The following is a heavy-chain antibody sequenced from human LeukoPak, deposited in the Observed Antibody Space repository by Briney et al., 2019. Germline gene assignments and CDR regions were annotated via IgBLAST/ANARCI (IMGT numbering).Heavy chain of an antibody. CDR3: TRVGYIDEGIDY. Sequence: GGSLRLSCAASGFTFDDYAMHWVRQAPGKGLEWVSGISWDSDSIGYADSVKGRFTISRDNAKNSLYLQMNSLRAEDTAIYYCTRVGYIDEGIDYWGQGTLVTVSS. CDR2: ISWDSDSI. D-gene: IGHD5-24*01. CDR1: GFTFDDYA. J-gene: IGHJ4*02. V-gene: IGHV3-9*01.